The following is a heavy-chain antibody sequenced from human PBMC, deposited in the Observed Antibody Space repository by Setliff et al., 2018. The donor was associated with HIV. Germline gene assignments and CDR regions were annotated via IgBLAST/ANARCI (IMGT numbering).Heavy chain of an antibody. D-gene: IGHD3-22*01. V-gene: IGHV4-34*09. Sequence: KPSETLSLTCAVYVESFSGFYWSWIRQPPGKGLEWIGEINHSGSTNYNPSLKSRLTISLYTSKNQFSLKLSSVTAADTAVYYCARELRRFDTSDTAPHNWFDPWGQGTLVTVSS. CDR2: INHSGST. J-gene: IGHJ5*02. CDR1: VESFSGFY. CDR3: ARELRRFDTSDTAPHNWFDP.